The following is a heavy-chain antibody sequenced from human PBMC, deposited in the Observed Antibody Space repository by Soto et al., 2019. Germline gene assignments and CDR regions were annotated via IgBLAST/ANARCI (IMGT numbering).Heavy chain of an antibody. CDR3: VRGTGAAYFDS. CDR1: GGSFSSPPYS. CDR2: MYHTGTT. Sequence: QVQLQESGSGLVRPSQTLSLTCVVSGGSFSSPPYSWNWFRQPPGKGLEWIGNMYHTGTTYYNPSLKSRVHMSLDRSNSQFSLSLNSVTAADTAVYFCVRGTGAAYFDSWGQGTLVTVSS. V-gene: IGHV4-30-2*01. D-gene: IGHD1-26*01. J-gene: IGHJ4*02.